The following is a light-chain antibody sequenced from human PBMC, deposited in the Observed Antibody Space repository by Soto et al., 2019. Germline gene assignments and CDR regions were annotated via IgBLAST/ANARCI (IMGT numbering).Light chain of an antibody. J-gene: IGLJ1*01. CDR1: SSDIGYYNY. Sequence: QSALTQPPSASGSPGQSVTISCTGTSSDIGYYNYVSWYQQHPGKAPKLLIYEVTKRPSGVPGRFSGSKSGNTASLTVSGLQAEDEADYYCSSFAGVSTVFGTGTKVTVL. V-gene: IGLV2-8*01. CDR2: EVT. CDR3: SSFAGVSTV.